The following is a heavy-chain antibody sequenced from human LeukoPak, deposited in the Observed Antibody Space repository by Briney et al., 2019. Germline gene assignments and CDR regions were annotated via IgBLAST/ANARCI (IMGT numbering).Heavy chain of an antibody. V-gene: IGHV3-23*01. D-gene: IGHD3-3*01. Sequence: PGGSLRLSCAASGFTFSSYAMSWVRQAPGKGLVWVSAISGSGGSTYYADSVKGRFTISRDNSKNTLYLQMTSRRADDTAVYYCPKDDAAGEIFGVVITYYLDYWGQGTLVTVSS. J-gene: IGHJ4*02. CDR2: ISGSGGST. CDR1: GFTFSSYA. CDR3: PKDDAAGEIFGVVITYYLDY.